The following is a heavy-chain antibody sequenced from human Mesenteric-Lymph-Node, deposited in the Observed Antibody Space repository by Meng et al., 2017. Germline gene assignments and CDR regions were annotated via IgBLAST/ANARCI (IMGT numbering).Heavy chain of an antibody. Sequence: SQTLSLTCAVYGGSFSTYYWSSIRQPPGKGLEWIGEIDHPGSTNYNPSLKSRVTISLDSSKNQFSLKLSSVTAADTAVYYCARGNSFGYTRRFSYYYYALDVWVKGTRSTAPQ. J-gene: IGHJ6*01. V-gene: IGHV4-34*01. D-gene: IGHD5-18*01. CDR1: GGSFSTYY. CDR2: IDHPGST. CDR3: ARGNSFGYTRRFSYYYYALDV.